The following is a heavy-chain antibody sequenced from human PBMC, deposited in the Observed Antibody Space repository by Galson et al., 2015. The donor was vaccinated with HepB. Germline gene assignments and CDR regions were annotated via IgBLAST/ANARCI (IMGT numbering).Heavy chain of an antibody. V-gene: IGHV3-30-3*01. Sequence: SLRLSCAASGFTFISYAMHWVRQAPGKGLEWVAVISYDGSNKYYADSVKGRFTISRDNSKNTLYLQMNSLRAEDTAVYYCARDYGKQWLVRHYYYGMDVWGQGTTVTVSS. D-gene: IGHD6-19*01. CDR1: GFTFISYA. J-gene: IGHJ6*02. CDR2: ISYDGSNK. CDR3: ARDYGKQWLVRHYYYGMDV.